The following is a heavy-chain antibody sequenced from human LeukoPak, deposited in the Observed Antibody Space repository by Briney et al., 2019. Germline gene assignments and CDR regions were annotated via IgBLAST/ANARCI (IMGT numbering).Heavy chain of an antibody. CDR2: IYYSGST. V-gene: IGHV4-59*01. CDR1: GGSISSYD. CDR3: ARDRGSSSWYGAFDI. J-gene: IGHJ3*02. D-gene: IGHD6-13*01. Sequence: SGTLSHTCTVPGGSISSYDWSWIGQPPGKGLEWMGYIYYSGSTNYNPSLKSGVTLSVHTSKNHFSLKLSSVTAADTAVYYCARDRGSSSWYGAFDIWGQGKMVTVSS.